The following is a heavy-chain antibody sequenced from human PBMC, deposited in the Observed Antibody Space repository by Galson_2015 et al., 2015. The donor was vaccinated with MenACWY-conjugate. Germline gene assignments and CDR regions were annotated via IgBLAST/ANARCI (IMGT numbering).Heavy chain of an antibody. CDR3: AREGLAWAFVLDY. D-gene: IGHD2/OR15-2a*01. Sequence: SLRLSCAASGFTFNNYTMNWVRQAPGEGLEWVSSITSGSDYIYYADSVKGRFTVSRDNAENSLYLQMNSLRPEDTAVYYCAREGLAWAFVLDYWGQGTLVTASS. J-gene: IGHJ4*02. V-gene: IGHV3-21*01. CDR2: ITSGSDYI. CDR1: GFTFNNYT.